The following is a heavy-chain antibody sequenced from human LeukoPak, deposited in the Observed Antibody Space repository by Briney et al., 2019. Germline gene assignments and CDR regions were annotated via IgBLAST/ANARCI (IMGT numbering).Heavy chain of an antibody. V-gene: IGHV3-23*01. CDR3: AKVRWELLLGY. J-gene: IGHJ4*02. CDR1: GFTFSSYA. D-gene: IGHD1-26*01. Sequence: GGSLRLSCAASGFTFSSYAMSWVRQAPGEGLEWVSAISGSGGSTYYADSVKGRFTISRDNSKNALYLQMNSLRAEDTAVYYCAKVRWELLLGYWGQGTLVTVSS. CDR2: ISGSGGST.